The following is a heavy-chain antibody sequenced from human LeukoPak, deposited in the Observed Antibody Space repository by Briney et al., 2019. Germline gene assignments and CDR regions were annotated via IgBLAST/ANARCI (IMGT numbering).Heavy chain of an antibody. D-gene: IGHD2-2*01. V-gene: IGHV1-69*02. CDR3: ARARDIVVVPAANDAFDI. CDR1: GGPFSSYT. J-gene: IGHJ3*02. CDR2: IIPILGIA. Sequence: GSSVKVSCKASGGPFSSYTISWVRQAPGQGLEWMGRIIPILGIANYAQKFQGRVTITADKSTSTAYMELSSLRSEDTAVYYCARARDIVVVPAANDAFDIWGQGTMVTVSS.